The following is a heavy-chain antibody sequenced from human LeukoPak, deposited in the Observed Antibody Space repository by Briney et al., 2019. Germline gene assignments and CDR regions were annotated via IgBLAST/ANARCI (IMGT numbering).Heavy chain of an antibody. CDR3: ARDGPDYSDY. J-gene: IGHJ4*02. Sequence: GGSLRLPCAASGFTVSSKYMSWVRQAPGKGLEWVSVIYTDGRTYYADSVQGRFTISRDNSKNTLYLQMNSLRVEDTAVYYCARDGPDYSDYWGQGTLVTVSS. CDR2: IYTDGRT. V-gene: IGHV3-53*01. CDR1: GFTVSSKY.